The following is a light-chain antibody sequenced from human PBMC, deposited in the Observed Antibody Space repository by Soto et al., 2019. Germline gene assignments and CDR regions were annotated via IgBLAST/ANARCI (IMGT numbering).Light chain of an antibody. CDR1: QSVSSTY. V-gene: IGKV3-20*01. CDR3: QLYVRSPWT. Sequence: EIVLTQSPGTLSLSPGESATLSCRASQSVSSTYLAWYQQRGGQAPRLLIFGTSSRSTGIPDRFSGSGSGTDFTLTISRLEPEDFAVYYCQLYVRSPWTFGQGTKVEIK. J-gene: IGKJ1*01. CDR2: GTS.